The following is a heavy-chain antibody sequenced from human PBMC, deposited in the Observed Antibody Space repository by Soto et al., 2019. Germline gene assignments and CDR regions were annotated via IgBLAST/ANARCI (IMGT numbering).Heavy chain of an antibody. D-gene: IGHD3-22*01. V-gene: IGHV3-23*01. CDR2: ISGSGGST. CDR3: AKDWGMIVVDIRGVFDY. J-gene: IGHJ4*02. CDR1: GFTFSSYA. Sequence: PGGSLRLSCAASGFTFSSYAMSWVRQAPGKGLEWVSAISGSGGSTYYADSVKGRFTISRDNSKNTLYLQMNSLRAEDTAVYYCAKDWGMIVVDIRGVFDYWGQGTLVTVSS.